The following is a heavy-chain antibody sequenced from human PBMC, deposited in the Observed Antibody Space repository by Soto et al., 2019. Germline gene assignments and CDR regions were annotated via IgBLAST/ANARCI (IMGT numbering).Heavy chain of an antibody. V-gene: IGHV1-18*01. Sequence: ASVKVSCKTSGYSFTTYGISWVRQAPGQGLEWMGWISGYNGNTNYAQKLQGRVTMTTDTSTSTAYMELRSLRSDDTAVYYCAREGPAPYYYYGMDVWGQGTTVTVSS. CDR1: GYSFTTYG. CDR2: ISGYNGNT. J-gene: IGHJ6*02. CDR3: AREGPAPYYYYGMDV.